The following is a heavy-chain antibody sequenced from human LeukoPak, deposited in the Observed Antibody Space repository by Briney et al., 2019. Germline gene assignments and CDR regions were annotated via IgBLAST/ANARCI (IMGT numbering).Heavy chain of an antibody. CDR3: ARDRYGDYYNWFDP. V-gene: IGHV3-30*04. CDR1: GFTFSSYA. Sequence: GGSLRLSCAASGFTFSSYAMHWVRPAPGKGLEWVAVIPYDGSNKYYADSVKGRFTISRDNSKNTLYLQMNSLRAEDTAVYYCARDRYGDYYNWFDPWGQGTLVTVSS. J-gene: IGHJ5*02. CDR2: IPYDGSNK. D-gene: IGHD4-17*01.